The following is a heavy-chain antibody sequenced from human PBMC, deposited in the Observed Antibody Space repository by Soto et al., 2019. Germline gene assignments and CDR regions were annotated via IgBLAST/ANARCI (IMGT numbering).Heavy chain of an antibody. CDR1: GYTFTSYA. Sequence: ASVKVSFKASGYTFTSYAMHWVRQAPGQRLEWMGWINAGNGNTKYSQKFQGRVTITRDTSASTAYMELSSLRSEDTAVYYCARDCPTQYSSRGALGPWGQGTLVTVSS. V-gene: IGHV1-3*01. CDR2: INAGNGNT. J-gene: IGHJ5*02. D-gene: IGHD6-6*01. CDR3: ARDCPTQYSSRGALGP.